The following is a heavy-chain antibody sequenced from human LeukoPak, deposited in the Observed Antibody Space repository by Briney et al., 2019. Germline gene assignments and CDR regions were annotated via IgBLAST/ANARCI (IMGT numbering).Heavy chain of an antibody. J-gene: IGHJ4*02. CDR2: VYSDDIR. V-gene: IGHV3-53*01. CDR1: GVAVSSSY. D-gene: IGHD4-23*01. Sequence: GGSLRLSCAASGVAVSSSYMSWVRQAPGKGLEWVSIVYSDDIRYYVDSVKGRFSISRDTSRNTLYLQMNSLRAEDTAVYYCATWSINSVDYWGREPWSPSPQ. CDR3: ATWSINSVDY.